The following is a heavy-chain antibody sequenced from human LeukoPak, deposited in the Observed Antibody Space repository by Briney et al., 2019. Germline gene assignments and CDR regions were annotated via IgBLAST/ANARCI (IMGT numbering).Heavy chain of an antibody. CDR3: AREKARNYYDSSGYPGDLDY. V-gene: IGHV4-34*01. CDR2: INHSGST. Sequence: SETLSLTCAVYGGSFSGYYWSWIRQPPGKGLEWIGEINHSGSTNYNPSLKSRVTISVDTSKNQFSLKLSSVTAADTAVYYCAREKARNYYDSSGYPGDLDYWGQGTLVTVFS. J-gene: IGHJ4*02. CDR1: GGSFSGYY. D-gene: IGHD3-22*01.